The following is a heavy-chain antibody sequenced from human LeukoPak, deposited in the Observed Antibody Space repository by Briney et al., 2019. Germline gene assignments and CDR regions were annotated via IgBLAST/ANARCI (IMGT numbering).Heavy chain of an antibody. V-gene: IGHV3-23*01. J-gene: IGHJ3*01. Sequence: GGSLRLSCAASGFTFTGYAMTWVRQAPGKGLEWLSAVSGSGGSTYYLDSVRGRFTISRDNSKNTLYLQMNSLRAEDTAVYYCAKDQGSSSGWYSRDGFALWGRGTMVTVSS. CDR3: AKDQGSSSGWYSRDGFAL. D-gene: IGHD6-19*01. CDR1: GFTFTGYA. CDR2: VSGSGGST.